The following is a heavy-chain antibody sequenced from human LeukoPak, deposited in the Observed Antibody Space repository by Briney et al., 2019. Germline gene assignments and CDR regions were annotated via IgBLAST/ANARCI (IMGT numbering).Heavy chain of an antibody. CDR3: ARIEPYFGYYGMDV. V-gene: IGHV4-34*01. CDR2: INHSGST. J-gene: IGHJ6*02. D-gene: IGHD1-14*01. CDR1: GGSFSGYY. Sequence: SETLSLTCAVYGGSFSGYYWSWIRQPPGKGLEWIGEINHSGSTNYNPSLKSRVTISVDTSKNQFSLKLSSVTAADTAVYYCARIEPYFGYYGMDVWGQGTTVTVSS.